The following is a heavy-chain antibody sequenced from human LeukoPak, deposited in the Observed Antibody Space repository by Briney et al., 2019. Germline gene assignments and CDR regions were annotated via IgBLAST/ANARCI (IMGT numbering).Heavy chain of an antibody. CDR1: GYTFTSYG. J-gene: IGHJ4*02. CDR3: ARGGYYDILTGYSKGNYFDY. D-gene: IGHD3-9*01. Sequence: ASVKVSCKASGYTFTSYGISWVRQAPGQGLEWMGWISAYNGNTNYAQKLQGRVTMTTDTSTSTAYMELRSLRSDDTAVYYCARGGYYDILTGYSKGNYFDYWGQGTLVTVSS. CDR2: ISAYNGNT. V-gene: IGHV1-18*01.